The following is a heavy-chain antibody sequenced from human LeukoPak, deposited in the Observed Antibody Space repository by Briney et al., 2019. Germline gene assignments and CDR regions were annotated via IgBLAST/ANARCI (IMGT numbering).Heavy chain of an antibody. CDR2: IYYSVTT. CDR3: ARDRLRWPKIDY. D-gene: IGHD4-23*01. V-gene: IGHV4-39*07. Sequence: SETLSLTCTVSGGSISGNSYYWGWIRQPPGKGLEWIGSIYYSVTTYYNPSLKSRVTISVDTSKNQFSLKLNSVTAADTAVYYCARDRLRWPKIDYWGQGTLVTVSS. CDR1: GGSISGNSYY. J-gene: IGHJ4*02.